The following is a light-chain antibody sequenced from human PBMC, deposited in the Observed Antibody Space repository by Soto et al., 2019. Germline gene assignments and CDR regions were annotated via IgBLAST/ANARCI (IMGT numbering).Light chain of an antibody. CDR2: AAS. CDR1: QGVSAY. V-gene: IGKV1-39*01. Sequence: DIQMTQSPSSLSASVGDRVTITCRASQGVSAYLLWDQQRQGTAPKLLIYAASNLLSGVPSRFSASGTGTNFTRPISSLQPEDFATYYCQQCYKTPHTFGQGTKLETK. CDR3: QQCYKTPHT. J-gene: IGKJ2*01.